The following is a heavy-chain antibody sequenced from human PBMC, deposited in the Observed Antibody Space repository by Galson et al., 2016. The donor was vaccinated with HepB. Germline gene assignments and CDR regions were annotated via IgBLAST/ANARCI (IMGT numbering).Heavy chain of an antibody. Sequence: SLRLSCAASGISFSTFSMNWVRQALGQGLEWLSSISSNGDFINYADSVKGRFTISRDNADNSLFLHMSSLRAEDTAIYYCARDNSHCGRTSCIPTYRYFDLWGRGTLVTVSS. CDR3: ARDNSHCGRTSCIPTYRYFDL. D-gene: IGHD2-2*01. V-gene: IGHV3-21*01. J-gene: IGHJ2*01. CDR1: GISFSTFS. CDR2: ISSNGDFI.